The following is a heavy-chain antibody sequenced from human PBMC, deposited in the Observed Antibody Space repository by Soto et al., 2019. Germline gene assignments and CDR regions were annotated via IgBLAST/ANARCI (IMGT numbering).Heavy chain of an antibody. V-gene: IGHV3-48*02. J-gene: IGHJ3*02. CDR2: FGITGKSG. Sequence: EVELVESGGGLVQPGGSLRLSCVASGFTFSDYAMNWVRQAPGKGLEWVSWFGITGKSGDYADSVRGRFTMSRDNGSNAVHLQKSGRRDEDTAVYYCAGEHYYACDIWGEVTMVTVS. D-gene: IGHD3-10*01. CDR1: GFTFSDYA. CDR3: AGEHYYACDI.